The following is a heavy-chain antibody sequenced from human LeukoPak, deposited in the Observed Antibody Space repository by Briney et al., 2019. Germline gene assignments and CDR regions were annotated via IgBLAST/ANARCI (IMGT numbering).Heavy chain of an antibody. CDR1: GYTFTGYY. Sequence: ASVKVSCKASGYTFTGYYMHWVRQAPGQGLEGMGWINPNSGGTNYAQKFQGRVTMTRDTSISTAYMELSRLRSDDTAVYYCARDQRGTYYDILTGYDYWGQGTLVTVSS. D-gene: IGHD3-9*01. CDR2: INPNSGGT. CDR3: ARDQRGTYYDILTGYDY. V-gene: IGHV1-2*02. J-gene: IGHJ4*02.